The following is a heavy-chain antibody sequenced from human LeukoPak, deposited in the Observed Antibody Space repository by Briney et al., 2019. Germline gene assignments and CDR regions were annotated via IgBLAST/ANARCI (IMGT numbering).Heavy chain of an antibody. CDR3: ARDQTYYYDSSGLDAFDI. CDR1: GGSISSYH. V-gene: IGHV4-59*01. CDR2: IYYSGST. Sequence: PSETLSLTCTVSGGSISSYHWSWIRQPPGKGLEWIGYIYYSGSTNYNPSLKSRVTISVDTSKNQFSLKLSSVTAADTAVYYCARDQTYYYDSSGLDAFDIWGQGTMVTVSS. D-gene: IGHD3-22*01. J-gene: IGHJ3*02.